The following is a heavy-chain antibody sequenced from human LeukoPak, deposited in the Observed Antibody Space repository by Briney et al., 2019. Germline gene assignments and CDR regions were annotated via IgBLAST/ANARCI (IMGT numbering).Heavy chain of an antibody. V-gene: IGHV3-23*01. CDR3: ARGVLGIIPIDY. D-gene: IGHD3-10*02. CDR2: ISGSGGST. CDR1: GFTFSNYA. J-gene: IGHJ4*02. Sequence: GGSLRLSCAASGFTFSNYAMSWVRQAPGKGLEWVSVISGSGGSTYYADSVKGRFTISRDNPKNTLYLQMNSLRAEDTAVYYCARGVLGIIPIDYWGQGTLVTVSS.